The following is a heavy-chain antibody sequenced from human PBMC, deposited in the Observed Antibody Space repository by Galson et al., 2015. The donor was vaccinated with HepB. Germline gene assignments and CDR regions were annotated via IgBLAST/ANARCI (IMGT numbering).Heavy chain of an antibody. J-gene: IGHJ4*02. Sequence: SLRLSCAASGFSFSDYWMSWIRQAPGKRPEWVANIRYDEYEYYYADFVKGRFTISRDNARNSVFLQMSSLRRDDTAVYYCVSDRTYKGGNFFDFWGQGALVTVSS. CDR2: IRYDEYEY. D-gene: IGHD3-10*01. CDR1: GFSFSDYW. V-gene: IGHV3-7*03. CDR3: VSDRTYKGGNFFDF.